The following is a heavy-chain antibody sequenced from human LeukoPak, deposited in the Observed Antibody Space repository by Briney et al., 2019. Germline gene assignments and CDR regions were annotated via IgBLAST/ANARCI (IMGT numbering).Heavy chain of an antibody. CDR1: GFTFSTYS. Sequence: GGSLRLSCAASGFTFSTYSMNWVRQAPGKGLEWVSYISSSSSTIYYADSVKGRFTISRDNAKNSLYLQMDSLRAEDTAVYYCARGSTYYDSSGQVPFDYWGQGTLVTVSS. V-gene: IGHV3-48*01. D-gene: IGHD3-22*01. CDR2: ISSSSSTI. CDR3: ARGSTYYDSSGQVPFDY. J-gene: IGHJ4*02.